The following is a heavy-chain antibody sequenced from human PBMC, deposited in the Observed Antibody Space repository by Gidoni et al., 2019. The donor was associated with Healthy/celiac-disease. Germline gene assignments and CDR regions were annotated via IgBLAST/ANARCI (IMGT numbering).Heavy chain of an antibody. V-gene: IGHV4-59*01. J-gene: IGHJ4*02. CDR1: GGSISSYY. CDR3: ARALSSGATMYFDY. CDR2: IYYSGST. D-gene: IGHD5-12*01. Sequence: QVQLQESGPGLVKPSETLSLTCTVSGGSISSYYWSWIRQPPGKGLEWIGYIYYSGSTNYNPSLKSRVTISVDTSKNQFSLKLSSVTAADTAVYYCARALSSGATMYFDYWGQGTLVTVSS.